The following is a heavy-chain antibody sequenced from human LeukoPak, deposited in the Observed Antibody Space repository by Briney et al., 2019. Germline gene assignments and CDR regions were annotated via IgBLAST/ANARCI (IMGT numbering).Heavy chain of an antibody. Sequence: TGGPLRLSCAASGFTFSSYGMHWVRQAPGKGLEWVAVIWYDGSNKYYADSVKGRFTISRDNSKNTLYLQMNSLRAEDTAVYYCAKNTRRYYYGSGVDYFDYWGQGTLVTVSS. CDR3: AKNTRRYYYGSGVDYFDY. CDR1: GFTFSSYG. J-gene: IGHJ4*02. CDR2: IWYDGSNK. V-gene: IGHV3-33*06. D-gene: IGHD3-10*01.